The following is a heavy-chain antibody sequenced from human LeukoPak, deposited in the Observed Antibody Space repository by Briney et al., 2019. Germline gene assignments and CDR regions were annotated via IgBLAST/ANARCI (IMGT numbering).Heavy chain of an antibody. Sequence: ASVKVSCKASGYIFTGYYIHWVRQAPGQGLEWMGWINPNTGDTNYAEKFQGRVTMTRDTSISIAYMELSSLRSEDTAVYYCARASIAAQGHYYYMDVWGKGTTVTVSS. V-gene: IGHV1-2*02. D-gene: IGHD6-6*01. CDR2: INPNTGDT. CDR1: GYIFTGYY. CDR3: ARASIAAQGHYYYMDV. J-gene: IGHJ6*03.